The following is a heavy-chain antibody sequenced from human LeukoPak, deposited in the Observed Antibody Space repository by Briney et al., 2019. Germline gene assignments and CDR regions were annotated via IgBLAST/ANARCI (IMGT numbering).Heavy chain of an antibody. CDR3: ARGLSLTDTSMAF. V-gene: IGHV1-46*01. Sequence: ASVKVSCKASGYTFTSYFIHWVRQAPGEGLEWMGIIDPSGGSTSYAQKFQGRVTMTSDTSTSTVYMELSSLRSEDTAMFYCARGLSLTDTSMAFWGQGTLVTVSS. D-gene: IGHD5-18*01. CDR1: GYTFTSYF. CDR2: IDPSGGST. J-gene: IGHJ4*02.